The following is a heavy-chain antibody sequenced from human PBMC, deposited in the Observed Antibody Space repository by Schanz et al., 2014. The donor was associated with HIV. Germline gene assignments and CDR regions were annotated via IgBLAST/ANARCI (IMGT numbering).Heavy chain of an antibody. J-gene: IGHJ4*02. CDR1: GFTFRSYG. CDR2: TWYDGSNK. D-gene: IGHD1-1*01. CDR3: ARAPYTTSTRIDY. V-gene: IGHV3-33*01. Sequence: QVQLVESGGGVVQPGRSLRLSCAASGFTFRSYGMHWVRQAPGKGLEWVAVTWYDGSNKYYADSVKGRFTISRDNSKNTLFLQMNSLRAEDTAVYYCARAPYTTSTRIDYWGQGTLVTVSS.